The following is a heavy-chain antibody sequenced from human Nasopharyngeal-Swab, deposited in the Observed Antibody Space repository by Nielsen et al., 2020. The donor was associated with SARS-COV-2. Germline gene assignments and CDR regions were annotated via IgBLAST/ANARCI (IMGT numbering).Heavy chain of an antibody. V-gene: IGHV3-33*01. J-gene: IGHJ6*02. D-gene: IGHD2-2*01. Sequence: GESLKISCAASGFTFSSYGMHWVRQAPGKGLEWVAAIWYDGSNKYYADSVKGRFTISRDNSKNTLYLQMNSLRAEDTAVYYCAREGRVCSSTSCYEAWYYYYGMDVWGQGTTVTVSS. CDR1: GFTFSSYG. CDR3: AREGRVCSSTSCYEAWYYYYGMDV. CDR2: IWYDGSNK.